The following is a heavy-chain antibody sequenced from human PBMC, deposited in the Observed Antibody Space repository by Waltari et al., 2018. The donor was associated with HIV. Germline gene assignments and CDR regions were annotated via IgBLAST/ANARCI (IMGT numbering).Heavy chain of an antibody. CDR3: VVVAAIHAEYFQH. CDR2: INPNSGGT. D-gene: IGHD2-15*01. J-gene: IGHJ1*01. CDR1: GYTFTGYY. V-gene: IGHV1-2*02. Sequence: QVQLVQSGAEVKKPGASVKVSCTASGYTFTGYYMNWLRPAPGQGLEWMGWINPNSGGTNYAQKFQGRVTMTRDTSISTAYMELSRLRSDDTAVYYCVVVAAIHAEYFQHWGQGTLVTVSS.